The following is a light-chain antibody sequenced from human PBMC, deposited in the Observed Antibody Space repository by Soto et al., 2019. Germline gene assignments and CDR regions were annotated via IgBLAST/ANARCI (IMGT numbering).Light chain of an antibody. CDR3: QQTYITPRT. CDR1: QSITNY. CDR2: AAS. V-gene: IGKV1-39*01. J-gene: IGKJ1*01. Sequence: DIQLTQSPSSLSASVGNRVSITCRASQSITNYLNWYQQRPGKAPELLIYAASTLQRGVPSRFSGSGSGTDFTFTISSLRPEDFATYYCQQTYITPRTFGQGTKVE.